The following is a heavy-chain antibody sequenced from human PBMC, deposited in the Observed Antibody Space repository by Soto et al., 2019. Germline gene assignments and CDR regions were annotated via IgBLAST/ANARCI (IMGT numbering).Heavy chain of an antibody. J-gene: IGHJ4*02. CDR1: GGSISSYY. D-gene: IGHD4-17*01. CDR2: IYYNGST. Sequence: SETLSLTCTVSGGSISSYYWSWIRQPPGKGLEWIGYIYYNGSTNYNPSLKSRVTISVDTSKNQFSLKLSSVTAADTAVYYCARVYGDCFDYWGQGTLLTVSS. CDR3: ARVYGDCFDY. V-gene: IGHV4-59*01.